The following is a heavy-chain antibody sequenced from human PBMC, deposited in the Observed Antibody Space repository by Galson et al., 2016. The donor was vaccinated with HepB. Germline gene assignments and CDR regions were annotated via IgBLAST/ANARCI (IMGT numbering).Heavy chain of an antibody. J-gene: IGHJ6*04. D-gene: IGHD6-6*01. CDR2: IVRNGST. Sequence: LRLSCAASGFIFSDYYMSRIRQSPGKGLEWIGEIVRNGSTSYNPSLKSRVTISVDTSKNQFSLKLTSVTAADTAVYYCARDFWFRIPPRPGPLGVWGKGTTVTVSS. CDR1: GFIFSDYY. V-gene: IGHV4-34*12. CDR3: ARDFWFRIPPRPGPLGV.